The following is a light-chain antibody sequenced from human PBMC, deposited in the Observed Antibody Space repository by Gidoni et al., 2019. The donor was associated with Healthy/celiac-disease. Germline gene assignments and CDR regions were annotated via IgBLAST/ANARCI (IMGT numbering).Light chain of an antibody. V-gene: IGLV2-14*03. Sequence: QSTLTQPASVSGSPGQSITISCTGTSNDIGVYNYVAWYQQHPGKAPNLMIYEVFNRPSGVSDRFSGSKSGNTASLTISGLHPEDEAVYYCSSYINTAMSVVFGGGTNLTVL. J-gene: IGLJ2*01. CDR1: SNDIGVYNY. CDR3: SSYINTAMSVV. CDR2: EVF.